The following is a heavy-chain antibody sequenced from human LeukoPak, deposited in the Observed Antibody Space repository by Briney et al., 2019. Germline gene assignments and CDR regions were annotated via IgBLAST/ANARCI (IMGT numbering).Heavy chain of an antibody. CDR3: ARDGLGIDY. CDR2: ISSGSGYI. CDR1: GFTFSSYH. J-gene: IGHJ4*02. Sequence: GGSLRLSCAVSGFTFSSYHMNWVRQAPGKGLEWVSSISSGSGYIHYADSVKGRFTISRDNAKKSLYLQMNSLRAEDTAVYYCARDGLGIDYWGQGTLVTVSS. V-gene: IGHV3-21*01. D-gene: IGHD3-10*01.